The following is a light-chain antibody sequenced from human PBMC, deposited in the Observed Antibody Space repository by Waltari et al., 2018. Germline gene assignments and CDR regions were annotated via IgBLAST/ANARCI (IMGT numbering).Light chain of an antibody. CDR2: AAS. J-gene: IGKJ3*01. Sequence: DIQLTQSPSSLSASVGDRVTITCRASQGISSYLSWYQQKPGKAPTLQIYAASTLQSGIPSRFRGRRSGTEFTLTISSLQPEDFATYYCQQLNSYPRTFGPGTKVDIK. V-gene: IGKV1-9*01. CDR1: QGISSY. CDR3: QQLNSYPRT.